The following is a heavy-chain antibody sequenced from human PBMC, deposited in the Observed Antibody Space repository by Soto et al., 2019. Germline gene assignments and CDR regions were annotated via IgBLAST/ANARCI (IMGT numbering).Heavy chain of an antibody. J-gene: IGHJ5*02. Sequence: SVKVSCKASGGTFTDLGLHWVRQAPGQGLEWMGGIIPIFGTPNYAQKFQGRVIITADEFTSTAHMELSSLRSEDTAVYYCARGWDHYDSSGLLTWFDPCGPATLATVSS. CDR1: GGTFTDLG. CDR2: IIPIFGTP. V-gene: IGHV1-69*13. CDR3: ARGWDHYDSSGLLTWFDP. D-gene: IGHD3-22*01.